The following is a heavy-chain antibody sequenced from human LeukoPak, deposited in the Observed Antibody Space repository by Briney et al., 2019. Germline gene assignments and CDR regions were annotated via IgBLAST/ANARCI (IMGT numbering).Heavy chain of an antibody. D-gene: IGHD6-19*01. CDR3: ANIGVVAGLEDY. CDR2: ISGSGGST. CDR1: GFTFSSYA. J-gene: IGHJ4*02. V-gene: IGHV3-23*01. Sequence: GGSLRLSCAASGFTFSSYAMSWVRQAPGKGLEWVSAISGSGGSTYYADSVKGRFTISRDNSKNTLYLQMNSLRAEDTAVYYCANIGVVAGLEDYWGQGTLVTVSS.